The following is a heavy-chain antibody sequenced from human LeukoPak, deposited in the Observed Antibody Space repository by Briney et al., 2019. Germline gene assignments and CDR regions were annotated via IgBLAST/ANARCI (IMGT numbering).Heavy chain of an antibody. CDR3: ARDPNGDYVGAFDM. CDR2: IRGGGAGA. V-gene: IGHV3-23*01. D-gene: IGHD4-17*01. Sequence: GGSLRLSCTASGFTFSAFAMMWVRQAPGKGPEWIAAIRGGGAGAFYAGSVMGRFTISKDNSRDMLFLQMNDLRAEDTAVYYCARDPNGDYVGAFDMWGPETIVTVSS. CDR1: GFTFSAFA. J-gene: IGHJ3*02.